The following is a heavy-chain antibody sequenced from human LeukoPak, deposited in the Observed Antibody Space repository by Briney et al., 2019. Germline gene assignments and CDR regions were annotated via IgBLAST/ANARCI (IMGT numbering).Heavy chain of an antibody. CDR2: ISSSSSTI. CDR1: GFTFSSYS. D-gene: IGHD2-2*01. V-gene: IGHV3-48*02. CDR3: GRDGGYCSSTSCYFYYGMDV. J-gene: IGHJ6*02. Sequence: PGGSLRLSCAASGFTFSSYSMNWVRQAPGKGLEWVSYISSSSSTIYYADSVKGRFTISRDNAKNSLYLQMNSLRDEDTAVYYCGRDGGYCSSTSCYFYYGMDVWGQGTTVTVSS.